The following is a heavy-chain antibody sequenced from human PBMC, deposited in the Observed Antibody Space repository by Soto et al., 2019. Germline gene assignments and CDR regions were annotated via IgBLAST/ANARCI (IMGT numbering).Heavy chain of an antibody. CDR2: MYWGDDK. V-gene: IGHV2-5*02. D-gene: IGHD3-3*01. CDR1: GFSLSTGGVG. J-gene: IGHJ4*02. Sequence: QITLKESGPTLVKPTQTLTLTCTFSGFSLSTGGVGVGWFRQPPGKALEWLALMYWGDDKRYRPSLKSRLTITKDNFKHQVVLTMTNMDPVDTATYYCAHTAATGDFWESFDFGGQGTLVTVSS. CDR3: AHTAATGDFWESFDF.